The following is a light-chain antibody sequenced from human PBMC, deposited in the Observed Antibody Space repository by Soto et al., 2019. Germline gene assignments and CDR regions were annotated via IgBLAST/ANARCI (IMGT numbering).Light chain of an antibody. CDR1: SSDVGGYNY. CDR3: SSYTRSSTSYV. V-gene: IGLV2-14*01. Sequence: QSVLTQPASVSGSPGQSITISCTGTSSDVGGYNYVSWYQQHPGKAPKLMIYEVSNRPSRVSNRFSGSKSGNTASLTISGRQADDEADYYCSSYTRSSTSYVFGTGTKLTVL. J-gene: IGLJ1*01. CDR2: EVS.